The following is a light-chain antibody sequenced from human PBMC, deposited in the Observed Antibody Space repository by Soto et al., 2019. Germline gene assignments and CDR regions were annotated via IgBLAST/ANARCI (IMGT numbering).Light chain of an antibody. J-gene: IGKJ2*01. CDR3: QQRSKWLMYT. V-gene: IGKV3-11*01. CDR2: DAS. Sequence: EIVLTQSPATLSLSPGERATLSCRASQSVSSHLAWYQQKPGQAPRLLIYDASNRATGIPARFSGSGSGTDFTLTISSLEPEDFAVYYCQQRSKWLMYTFGQGTKLEIK. CDR1: QSVSSH.